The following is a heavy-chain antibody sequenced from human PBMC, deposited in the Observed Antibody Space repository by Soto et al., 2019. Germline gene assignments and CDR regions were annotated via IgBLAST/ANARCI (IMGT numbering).Heavy chain of an antibody. CDR2: INHSGST. V-gene: IGHV4-34*01. CDR1: GGSFSGYY. Sequence: QVQLQQWGAGLLKPSETLSLTCAVYGGSFSGYYWSWIRQPPGKGLEWIGEINHSGSTNYNPSLKSRVTISVDTSKNQFSLKLSSVTAADTAVYYCARERIGPGRFLEWLSSWFDPWGQGTLVTVSS. D-gene: IGHD3-3*01. CDR3: ARERIGPGRFLEWLSSWFDP. J-gene: IGHJ5*02.